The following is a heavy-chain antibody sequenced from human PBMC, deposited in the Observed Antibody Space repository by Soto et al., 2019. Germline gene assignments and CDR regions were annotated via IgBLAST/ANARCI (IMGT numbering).Heavy chain of an antibody. V-gene: IGHV3-53*02. CDR2: SYSGGNT. J-gene: IGHJ6*02. CDR1: GFTVSRNY. CDR3: ARGMDFYDFWSGRDFYYYGMDV. Sequence: EVQLVETGGGLVQPGGSLRLSCAASGFTVSRNYMSWVRQAPGKGLEWVSFSYSGGNTYYADSVKGRFTISRDNPKNTVYLQMNRQRAEDTAVYYCARGMDFYDFWSGRDFYYYGMDVWGQGTTVTVSS. D-gene: IGHD3-3*01.